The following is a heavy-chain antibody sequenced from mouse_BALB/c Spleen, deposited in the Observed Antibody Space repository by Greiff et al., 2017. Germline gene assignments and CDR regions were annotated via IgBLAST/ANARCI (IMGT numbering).Heavy chain of an antibody. J-gene: IGHJ3*01. CDR1: GFNIKDTY. CDR3: ARRKYGNYGFAY. Sequence: VQLQQSGAELVKPGASVKLSCTASGFNIKDTYMHWVKQRPEQGLEWIGRIDPANGNTKYDPKFQGKATITADTSSNTAYLQLSSLTSEDTAVYYCARRKYGNYGFAYWGQGTLVTVSA. D-gene: IGHD2-10*02. V-gene: IGHV14-3*02. CDR2: IDPANGNT.